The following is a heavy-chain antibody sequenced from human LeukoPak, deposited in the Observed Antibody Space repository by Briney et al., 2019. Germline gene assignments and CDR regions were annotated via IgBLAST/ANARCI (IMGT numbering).Heavy chain of an antibody. Sequence: PSETLSLTCTVSGGSISSYYWSWIRQPPGKGLEWIGYSYYSGSTNYNPSLKSRVTISVDTSKNQFSLKLSSVTAADTAVYYCARERCSGGSCYLGGVLRGYFDSWGQGTLVTVSS. D-gene: IGHD2-15*01. CDR1: GGSISSYY. J-gene: IGHJ4*02. CDR3: ARERCSGGSCYLGGVLRGYFDS. CDR2: SYYSGST. V-gene: IGHV4-59*01.